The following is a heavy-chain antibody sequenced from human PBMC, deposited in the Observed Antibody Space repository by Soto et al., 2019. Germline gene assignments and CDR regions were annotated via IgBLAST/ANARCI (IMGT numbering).Heavy chain of an antibody. CDR2: IVVGSGNT. V-gene: IGHV1-58*01. J-gene: IGHJ6*02. Sequence: GASVKVSCKASGFTFTSSAVQWVRQARGQRLEWIGWIVVGSGNTNYAQKFQERVTITRDMSTSTAYMEPSSLRSEDTAVYYCAADLSGTMVRGVTYYYGMDVWGQGTTVTVSS. CDR1: GFTFTSSA. CDR3: AADLSGTMVRGVTYYYGMDV. D-gene: IGHD3-10*01.